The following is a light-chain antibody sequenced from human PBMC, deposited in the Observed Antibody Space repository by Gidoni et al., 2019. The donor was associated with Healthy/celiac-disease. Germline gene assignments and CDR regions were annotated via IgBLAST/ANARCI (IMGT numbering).Light chain of an antibody. CDR1: PRALYSSHNKNY. CDR2: WAS. J-gene: IGKJ3*01. V-gene: IGKV4-1*01. Sequence: DIVMTQSPDSLGVSLGERATFYCTSSPRALYSSHNKNYLSWYQQHPGQPPKLLIYWASTRASGVPDRCSGSGSGTDFTLTISNLQAEDVAVDYCQQYYGSPPRVAFGPGTKVDIK. CDR3: QQYYGSPPRVA.